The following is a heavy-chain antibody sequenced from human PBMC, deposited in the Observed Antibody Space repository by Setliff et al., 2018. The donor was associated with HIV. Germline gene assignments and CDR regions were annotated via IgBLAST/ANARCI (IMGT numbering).Heavy chain of an antibody. J-gene: IGHJ4*02. CDR1: GDSISSSSYS. CDR3: AREIYGGNSRPFDY. D-gene: IGHD4-17*01. V-gene: IGHV4-39*07. CDR2: IYYSGST. Sequence: SETLSLTCTISGDSISSSSYSWGWIRQPPGKGLEWIGNIYYSGSTYYNPSLKSRVTISVDTSKNQLSLKLSSVTAADTAVYYCAREIYGGNSRPFDYWGQGTLVTVSS.